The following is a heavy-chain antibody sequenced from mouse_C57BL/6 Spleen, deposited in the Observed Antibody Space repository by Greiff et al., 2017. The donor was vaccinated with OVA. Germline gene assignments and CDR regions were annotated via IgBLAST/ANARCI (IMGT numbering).Heavy chain of an antibody. CDR1: GYSFTGYY. D-gene: IGHD1-1*01. J-gene: IGHJ4*01. CDR2: INPSTGGT. Sequence: VQLKESGPELVKPGASVKISCKASGYSFTGYYMNWVKQSPEKSLEWIGEINPSTGGTTYNQKFKAKATLTVDKSSSTAYMQLKSLTSEDSAVYYCAAYTVVADYYAMDYWGQGTSVTVSS. CDR3: AAYTVVADYYAMDY. V-gene: IGHV1-42*01.